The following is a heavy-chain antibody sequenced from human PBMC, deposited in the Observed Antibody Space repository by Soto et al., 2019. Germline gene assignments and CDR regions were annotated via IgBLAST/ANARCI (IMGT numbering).Heavy chain of an antibody. CDR2: ISSSGSGI. CDR3: ARAYSDAFDI. Sequence: GGSLRLSCAASGFTFSDYYMTWIRQAPGKGLEWVSYISSSGSGIYYADSVKGRFTISRDNGKNSLYLQMSSLRVEGTAVYYCARAYSDAFDIWGQGTMVTVSS. J-gene: IGHJ3*02. V-gene: IGHV3-11*01. CDR1: GFTFSDYY. D-gene: IGHD2-15*01.